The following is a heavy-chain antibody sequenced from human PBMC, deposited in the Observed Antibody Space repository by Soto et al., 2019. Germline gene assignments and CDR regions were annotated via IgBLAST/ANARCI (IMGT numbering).Heavy chain of an antibody. D-gene: IGHD1-26*01. V-gene: IGHV4-59*08. J-gene: IGHJ6*04. CDR3: ARQGSGPLHGLVDV. CDR1: GGSISSYY. Sequence: QVQLQESGPGLVKPSETLSLSCTVSGGSISSYYWSWFRQSPGKRMEWIWYAHHGWGSSYNPSLQSVVTIALDSSRSQFLLKMTSVTATDAAEYYSARQGSGPLHGLVDVCGDAPTVTVSS. CDR2: AHHGWGS.